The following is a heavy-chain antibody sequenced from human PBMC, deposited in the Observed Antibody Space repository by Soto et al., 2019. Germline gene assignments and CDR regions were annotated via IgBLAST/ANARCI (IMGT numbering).Heavy chain of an antibody. CDR3: ARNGEPPYYYYGLDV. Sequence: QGQLVQSGAEVKMPGASVKVSCKASGYTFTRYGISWVRQAPGQGLQWMGWISGYNGDANYAPRFQGRVSMTIDTSTTTAYMEVRTLTSDDTAVYYCARNGEPPYYYYGLDVWGQGTTVTVSS. D-gene: IGHD2-8*01. CDR1: GYTFTRYG. J-gene: IGHJ6*02. CDR2: ISGYNGDA. V-gene: IGHV1-18*01.